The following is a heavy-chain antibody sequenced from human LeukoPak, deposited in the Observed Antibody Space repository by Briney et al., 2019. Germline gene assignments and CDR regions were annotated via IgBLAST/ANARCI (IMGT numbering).Heavy chain of an antibody. CDR2: INQSGST. D-gene: IGHD3-10*01. Sequence: SETLSLTCTVSGGSISSYSWGWIRQPPGKGLEWIGEINQSGSTNYNPSLKSRVSISLDTSKNQFSLKLSSVTAADTAVYYCARRLKRMLRGLIRGNSDYYYHFYMDVWGKGTTVTISS. J-gene: IGHJ6*03. CDR3: ARRLKRMLRGLIRGNSDYYYHFYMDV. V-gene: IGHV4-34*01. CDR1: GGSISSYS.